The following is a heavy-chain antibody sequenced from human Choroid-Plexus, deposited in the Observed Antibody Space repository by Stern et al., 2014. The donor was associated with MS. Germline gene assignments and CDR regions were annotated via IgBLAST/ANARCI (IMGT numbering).Heavy chain of an antibody. Sequence: DQLVESGGGVVQPGRPLRLSCVASGFTFGSCAMHWVRQAPGKGLEWVAGVSYDGRNKYYADSVKGRITISRDNSQNALYMQMSSLRPEDTAVYYCAKDRQYVTYFFDHWGQGSLVTVSS. J-gene: IGHJ5*02. CDR3: AKDRQYVTYFFDH. CDR1: GFTFGSCA. V-gene: IGHV3-30*18. CDR2: VSYDGRNK. D-gene: IGHD2-2*01.